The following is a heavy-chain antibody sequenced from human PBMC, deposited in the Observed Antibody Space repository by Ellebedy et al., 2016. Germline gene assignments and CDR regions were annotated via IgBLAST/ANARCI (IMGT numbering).Heavy chain of an antibody. D-gene: IGHD6-19*01. V-gene: IGHV3-23*01. CDR2: ISGSGGST. Sequence: GESLKISXAASGFTFSTYSMDWVRQAPGKGLEWVSAISGSGGSTYYADSVKGRFTISRDNSKNTLYLQMNSLRAEDTAVYYCAKWADSSGCYDYWGQGTLVTVSS. CDR3: AKWADSSGCYDY. J-gene: IGHJ4*02. CDR1: GFTFSTYS.